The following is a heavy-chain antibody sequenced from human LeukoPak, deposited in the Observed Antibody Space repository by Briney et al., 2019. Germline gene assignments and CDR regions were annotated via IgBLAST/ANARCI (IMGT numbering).Heavy chain of an antibody. J-gene: IGHJ4*02. CDR2: IKSKTDGATT. Sequence: PGGCLRPSCAVSGFSFSNVWMAWVSQAPGRGLGWVGRIKSKTDGATTDYAAPVKGRFTISRDDSRDVLYLQMNSLKTDDTAVYYCTIRQWLAKTPYIFDYWGQGTLVTVSS. V-gene: IGHV3-15*01. CDR3: TIRQWLAKTPYIFDY. D-gene: IGHD6-19*01. CDR1: GFSFSNVW.